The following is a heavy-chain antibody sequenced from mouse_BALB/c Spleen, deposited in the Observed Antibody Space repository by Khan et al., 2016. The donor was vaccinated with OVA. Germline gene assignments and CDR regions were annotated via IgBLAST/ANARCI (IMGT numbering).Heavy chain of an antibody. CDR3: ARVYGGDFDY. D-gene: IGHD1-1*01. Sequence: VQLKQSGPGLVKPSQSLSLTCTVTGYSITTDYAWNWIRQFPGKKLEWMGFISYSGNTKYNPSLKSRISITRDTSKHQFFLQLKSVTTEDTARYYCARVYGGDFDYWGQGTTLTVSS. CDR2: ISYSGNT. V-gene: IGHV3-2*02. CDR1: GYSITTDYA. J-gene: IGHJ2*01.